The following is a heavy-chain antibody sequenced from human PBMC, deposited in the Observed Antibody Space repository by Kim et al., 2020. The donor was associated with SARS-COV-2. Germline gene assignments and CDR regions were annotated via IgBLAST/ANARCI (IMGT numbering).Heavy chain of an antibody. CDR2: IDPSDSYT. CDR1: GYSFTSYW. CDR3: AIQTHLIAVADLPVMDV. D-gene: IGHD6-19*01. V-gene: IGHV5-10-1*01. J-gene: IGHJ6*02. Sequence: GESLKISCKGSGYSFTSYWISWVRQMPGKGLEWMGRIDPSDSYTNYSPSFQGHVTISADKSISTAYLQWSSLKASDTAMYYCAIQTHLIAVADLPVMDVWGQGTTVSVSS.